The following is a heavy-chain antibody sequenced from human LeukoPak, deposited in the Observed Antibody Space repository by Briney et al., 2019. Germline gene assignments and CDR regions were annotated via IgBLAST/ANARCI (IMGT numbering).Heavy chain of an antibody. CDR3: ARGGEDYYDSSGYYYVNFDY. D-gene: IGHD3-22*01. CDR1: GGSFSGYY. V-gene: IGHV4-34*01. J-gene: IGHJ4*02. Sequence: PSETLSLTCAVYGGSFSGYYWSWIRQPPGKGLEWIGEINHSGSTNYNPSLKSRVTISVDTSKNQFSLKLSSVTAADTAVYYCARGGEDYYDSSGYYYVNFDYWGQGTLVTVSS. CDR2: INHSGST.